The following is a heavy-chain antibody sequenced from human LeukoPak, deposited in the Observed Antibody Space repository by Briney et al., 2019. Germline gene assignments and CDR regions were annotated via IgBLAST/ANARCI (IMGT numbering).Heavy chain of an antibody. Sequence: GESLKISCKGSGYSFTSYWIGWVRQMPGKGPEWRGIIYPGDSDTRYSPSFQGQVTISADKSISTAYLQWSSLKASDTAMYYCARGPDIAVAGAYYYYMDVWGKGTTVTISS. J-gene: IGHJ6*03. CDR3: ARGPDIAVAGAYYYYMDV. V-gene: IGHV5-51*01. D-gene: IGHD6-19*01. CDR1: GYSFTSYW. CDR2: IYPGDSDT.